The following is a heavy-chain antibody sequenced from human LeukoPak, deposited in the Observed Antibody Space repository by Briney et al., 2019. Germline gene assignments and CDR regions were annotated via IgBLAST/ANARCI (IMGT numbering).Heavy chain of an antibody. V-gene: IGHV3-30*18. CDR1: GFIFSSYG. CDR3: AKDPHPYSSSWYYFDY. D-gene: IGHD6-13*01. J-gene: IGHJ4*02. Sequence: GGSLRLSCAASGFIFSSYGMHWVRQAPGKGLEWVALISYDGSNKYYADSVKGRFTISRDNSKNTLYLQINSLRTEDTAFYYCAKDPHPYSSSWYYFDYWGQGTLVTVSS. CDR2: ISYDGSNK.